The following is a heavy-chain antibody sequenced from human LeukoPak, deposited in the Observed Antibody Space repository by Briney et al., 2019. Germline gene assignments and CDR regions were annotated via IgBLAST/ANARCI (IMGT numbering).Heavy chain of an antibody. Sequence: SETLSLTCTVSSGSISTYYWSWIRQPPGKGLEWIGYIYHNGNTNYNPSLKSRVTLSVDTSKNQFSLKLSSVTAADAAVYYCARGDREDGRSGYNCSDPWGQGTLVTVPS. D-gene: IGHD5-24*01. CDR1: SGSISTYY. CDR3: ARGDREDGRSGYNCSDP. CDR2: IYHNGNT. V-gene: IGHV4-59*01. J-gene: IGHJ5*02.